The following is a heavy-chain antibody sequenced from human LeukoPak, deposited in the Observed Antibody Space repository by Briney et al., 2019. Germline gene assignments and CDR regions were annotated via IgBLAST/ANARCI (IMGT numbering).Heavy chain of an antibody. Sequence: GSLRLSCAASGFTFSSYSMNWVRQAPGKGLEWVSYISSSSSTIYYADSVKGRFTISRDNAKNSLYLQMNSLRAEDTAVYYCARTTMVRGVIPSAQYFQHWGQGTLVTVSS. CDR1: GFTFSSYS. CDR2: ISSSSSTI. V-gene: IGHV3-48*04. J-gene: IGHJ1*01. D-gene: IGHD3-10*01. CDR3: ARTTMVRGVIPSAQYFQH.